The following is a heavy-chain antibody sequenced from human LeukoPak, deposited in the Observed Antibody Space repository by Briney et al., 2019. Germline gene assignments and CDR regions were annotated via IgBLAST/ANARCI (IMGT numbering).Heavy chain of an antibody. D-gene: IGHD6-13*01. Sequence: ASVKVSCTVSGYTLTELSIHWVRQAPGKGLEWMGGFDPEDGETIYAQKFQGRVTMTEDTSTDTAYMELSSLRSEDTAVYYCATVSGYSSIYYFDYWGQGTLVTVSS. CDR3: ATVSGYSSIYYFDY. CDR2: FDPEDGET. V-gene: IGHV1-24*01. CDR1: GYTLTELS. J-gene: IGHJ4*02.